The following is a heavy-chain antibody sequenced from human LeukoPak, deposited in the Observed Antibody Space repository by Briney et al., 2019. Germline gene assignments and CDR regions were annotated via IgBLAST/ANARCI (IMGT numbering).Heavy chain of an antibody. CDR2: IIPILGIA. Sequence: SVKVSCKASGGTFSSYAISWVRQAPGQGLEWMGRIIPILGIANYAQKFQGRVTITADKSTSTAYMELSSLRSEDTAVYYCARALVGGLSSSWYFDYWGRGTLVTVSS. V-gene: IGHV1-69*04. D-gene: IGHD6-13*01. CDR3: ARALVGGLSSSWYFDY. CDR1: GGTFSSYA. J-gene: IGHJ4*02.